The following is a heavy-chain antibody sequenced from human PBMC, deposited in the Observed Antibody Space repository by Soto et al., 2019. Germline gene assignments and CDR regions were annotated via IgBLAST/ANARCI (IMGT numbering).Heavy chain of an antibody. J-gene: IGHJ4*02. CDR2: INPFDGSR. Sequence: ASVKVCCKASGYIFTSYYLHWGRQAPGQGLEWMGWINPFDGSRMFAQSFQGRVTFTRDTSTSTVYMELSGLRSDDTAVYYCSRVDPGETSPFDHWGQGTLVTVSS. CDR1: GYIFTSYY. V-gene: IGHV1-46*03. CDR3: SRVDPGETSPFDH. D-gene: IGHD3-10*01.